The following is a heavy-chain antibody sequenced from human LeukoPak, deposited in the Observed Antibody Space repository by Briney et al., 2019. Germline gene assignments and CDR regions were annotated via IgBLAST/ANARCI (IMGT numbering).Heavy chain of an antibody. J-gene: IGHJ4*02. Sequence: PGGSLRLSCAASGFSFSSYAMHWVRQAPGKGLEWVAVISYDGSNKYYADSVKGRFTISRDNAKNSLYLQMNSLTAEDTAVYYCARDSGIAGYYFDYWGQGSQVTVSS. CDR1: GFSFSSYA. V-gene: IGHV3-30-3*01. CDR2: ISYDGSNK. D-gene: IGHD6-13*01. CDR3: ARDSGIAGYYFDY.